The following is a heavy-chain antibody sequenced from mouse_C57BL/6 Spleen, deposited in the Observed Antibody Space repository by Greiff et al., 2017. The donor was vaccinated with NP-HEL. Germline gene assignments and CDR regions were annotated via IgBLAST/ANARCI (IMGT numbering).Heavy chain of an antibody. V-gene: IGHV1-69*01. J-gene: IGHJ1*03. CDR3: ARRGGSSYYWYFDV. CDR1: GYTFTSYW. D-gene: IGHD1-1*01. Sequence: QVQLQQPGAELVMPGASVKLSCKASGYTFTSYWMHWVKQRPGQGLEWIGEIDPSDSYTNYNQKFKGKSTLTVDKSSSTSYMQLSSLTSEDSADYYCARRGGSSYYWYFDVWGTGTTVTVSS. CDR2: IDPSDSYT.